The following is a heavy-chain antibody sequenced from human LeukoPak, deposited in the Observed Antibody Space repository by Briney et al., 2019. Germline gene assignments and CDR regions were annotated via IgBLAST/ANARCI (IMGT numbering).Heavy chain of an antibody. CDR3: ARTRFLEI. D-gene: IGHD3-3*01. CDR2: ISYDESNT. CDR1: GFTFSSYA. J-gene: IGHJ3*02. V-gene: IGHV3-30*04. Sequence: GGSLRLSCAASGFTFSSYAMHWVRQAPGKGLEWVAVISYDESNTYYADSVKGRFTISRDNAKNSLYLQMNSLRAEDTAVYYCARTRFLEIWGQGTMVTVSS.